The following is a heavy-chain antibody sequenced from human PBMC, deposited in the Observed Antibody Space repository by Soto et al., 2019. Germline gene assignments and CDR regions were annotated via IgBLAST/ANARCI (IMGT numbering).Heavy chain of an antibody. CDR1: GYTFTSYA. CDR2: INANSGST. CDR3: ARVLTDCSSTSCHLGMDV. Sequence: ASVKVSCKASGYTFTSYAMHWVRQAPGQRLEWMGWINANSGSTNYSQKFQGWVTMTRDTSISTAYMELSRLRSDDTAVYYCARVLTDCSSTSCHLGMDVWGQGTTVTVSS. V-gene: IGHV1-2*04. D-gene: IGHD2-2*01. J-gene: IGHJ6*02.